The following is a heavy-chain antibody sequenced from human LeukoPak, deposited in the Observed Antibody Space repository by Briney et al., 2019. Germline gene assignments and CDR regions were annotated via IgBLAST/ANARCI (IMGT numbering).Heavy chain of an antibody. V-gene: IGHV4-61*02. CDR3: ARGYGSGSYYFLDY. CDR2: VYTSGST. J-gene: IGHJ4*02. CDR1: GGSISSGSYY. Sequence: SETLSLTCTVSGGSISSGSYYWSWIRQPAGKGLEWIGRVYTSGSTNYNPSLKSRVTISVDTSKNQFSLKLSSVTAADTAVYYCARGYGSGSYYFLDYWGQGTLVTVSS. D-gene: IGHD3-10*01.